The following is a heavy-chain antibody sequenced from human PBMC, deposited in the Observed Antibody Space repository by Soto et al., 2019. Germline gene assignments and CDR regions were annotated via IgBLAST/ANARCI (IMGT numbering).Heavy chain of an antibody. CDR1: GYSFTSYW. CDR2: IYPGDSDT. J-gene: IGHJ6*02. D-gene: IGHD5-18*01. Sequence: LGESLKISCKGSGYSFTSYWLGWVRQMPGKGLEWMGIIYPGDSDTRYSPSFQGQVTISADKSISTAYLQWSSLKASDTAMYYCARRRGQLSYYYGMDVWGQGTTVTVSS. V-gene: IGHV5-51*01. CDR3: ARRRGQLSYYYGMDV.